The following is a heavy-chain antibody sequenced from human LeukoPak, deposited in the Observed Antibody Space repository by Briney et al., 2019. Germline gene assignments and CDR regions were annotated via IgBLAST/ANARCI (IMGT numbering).Heavy chain of an antibody. J-gene: IGHJ4*02. CDR2: IIPILGST. CDR3: ARGAMVRGQYFFDY. Sequence: SVKVSCKASRGTFTNYSIRWVRQAPGQGLEWIGGIIPILGSTNSAQRFQGRVTITAGESTSTAYMELTSLRSEDTAMYYCARGAMVRGQYFFDYWGQGTLVTVSS. D-gene: IGHD3-10*01. CDR1: RGTFTNYS. V-gene: IGHV1-69*13.